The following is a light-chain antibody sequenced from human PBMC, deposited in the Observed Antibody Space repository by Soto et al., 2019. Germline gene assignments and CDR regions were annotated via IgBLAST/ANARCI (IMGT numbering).Light chain of an antibody. J-gene: IGKJ4*01. CDR3: QQYDNSPLT. Sequence: EIWLTQSPGTLSLSPGERATLSCRASQSVSSSYLAWYQQKPGQAPRLLIYGASSRATGIPDRFSGSGSGTHFTLTISRLEPEDFAVYYCQQYDNSPLTFGGGTKVDIK. CDR1: QSVSSSY. V-gene: IGKV3-20*01. CDR2: GAS.